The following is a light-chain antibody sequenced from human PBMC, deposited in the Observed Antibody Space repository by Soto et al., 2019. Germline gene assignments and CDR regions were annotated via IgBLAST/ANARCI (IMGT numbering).Light chain of an antibody. CDR1: QSINNW. CDR3: QQYDSYPFT. J-gene: IGKJ4*01. CDR2: KAS. V-gene: IGKV1-5*03. Sequence: DIQMTQSPSTLSASVGDRVTITCRASQSINNWLAWYQQKPGKAPKLLISKASNLKSGFPSRFSGTGSGTEFTLTISSLQPDDFASYYCQQYDSYPFTFGGGTKVEI.